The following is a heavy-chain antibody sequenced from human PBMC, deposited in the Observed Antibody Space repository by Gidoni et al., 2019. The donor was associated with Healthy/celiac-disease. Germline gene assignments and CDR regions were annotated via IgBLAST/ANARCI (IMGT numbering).Heavy chain of an antibody. J-gene: IGHJ4*02. CDR3: ARDSVTMVQGGLDY. V-gene: IGHV4-34*01. CDR1: GGSFSGYY. Sequence: QVQLQQWGAGLLKPSETLSLTCAVYGGSFSGYYWSWFRQPPGKGLEWIGEINHSGSTNYNPSLKSRVTISVDTSKNQFSLKLSSVTAADTAVYYCARDSVTMVQGGLDYWGQGTLVTVSS. CDR2: INHSGST. D-gene: IGHD3-10*01.